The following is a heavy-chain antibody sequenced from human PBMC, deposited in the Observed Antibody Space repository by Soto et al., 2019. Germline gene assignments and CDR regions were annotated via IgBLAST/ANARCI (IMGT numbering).Heavy chain of an antibody. D-gene: IGHD3-3*01. CDR1: GFTFSSYA. J-gene: IGHJ5*02. V-gene: IGHV3-23*01. CDR3: AKDERPFGVVMTNNWFDP. Sequence: EVQLLESGGGLVQPGGSLRLSCAASGFTFSSYAMSWARQAPGKGLEWVSAISGSGGSTYYADSVKGRFTISRDNSKNTLYLQMNSLRAEDTAVYYCAKDERPFGVVMTNNWFDPWGQGTLVTVSS. CDR2: ISGSGGST.